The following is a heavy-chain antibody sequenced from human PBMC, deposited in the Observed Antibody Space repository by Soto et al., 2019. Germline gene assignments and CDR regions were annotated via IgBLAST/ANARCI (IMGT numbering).Heavy chain of an antibody. J-gene: IGHJ4*02. CDR1: GGSISSSSYY. V-gene: IGHV4-39*01. CDR2: IYYSGST. CDR3: ARRQLVRGVIAEQFDY. Sequence: SLTCTVSGGSISSSSYYWGWIRQPPGKGLEWIGSIYYSGSTYYNPSLKSRVTISVDTSKNQFSLKLSSVTAADTAVYYCARRQLVRGVIAEQFDYWGQGTLVTVSS. D-gene: IGHD3-10*01.